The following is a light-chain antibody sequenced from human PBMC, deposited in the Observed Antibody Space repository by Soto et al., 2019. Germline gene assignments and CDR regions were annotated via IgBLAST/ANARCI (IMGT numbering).Light chain of an antibody. CDR3: LQYNDYPYT. Sequence: DVQVTQSPSTLSASVGDSVTITCRTSQIISGWLAWYQQKPGKAPKVLIYDASKMEVGVRSRFSGSVSGTDFTLTVNSLHPDDFATYYSLQYNDYPYTFGQGTKLQI. CDR2: DAS. J-gene: IGKJ2*01. V-gene: IGKV1-5*01. CDR1: QIISGW.